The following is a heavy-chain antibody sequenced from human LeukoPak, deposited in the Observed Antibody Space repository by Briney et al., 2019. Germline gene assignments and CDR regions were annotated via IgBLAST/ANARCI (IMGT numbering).Heavy chain of an antibody. Sequence: PSETLSLTCTVSGGSISSYYWSWIRQPPGKRLEWIGYIYYSGSTNYNPSLKSRVTISVDTSKNQFSLKLSSVTAADTAVYYCARSDIVVVPAAWWFDPWGQGTLVTVSS. J-gene: IGHJ5*02. V-gene: IGHV4-59*08. CDR2: IYYSGST. D-gene: IGHD2-2*01. CDR3: ARSDIVVVPAAWWFDP. CDR1: GGSISSYY.